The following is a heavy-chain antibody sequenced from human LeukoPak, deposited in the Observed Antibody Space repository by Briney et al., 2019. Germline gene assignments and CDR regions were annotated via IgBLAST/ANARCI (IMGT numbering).Heavy chain of an antibody. V-gene: IGHV4-59*12. CDR1: GGSISSYY. J-gene: IGHJ4*02. CDR2: IYYSGST. D-gene: IGHD3-10*01. Sequence: SETLSLTCTVSGGSISSYYWSWIRQPRGKGLEWIGYIYYSGSTNYNPSLKSRVTISVDTSKNQFSLKLSSVTAADTAVYYCARVDVEGLLWFGVKGWGQGTLVTVSS. CDR3: ARVDVEGLLWFGVKG.